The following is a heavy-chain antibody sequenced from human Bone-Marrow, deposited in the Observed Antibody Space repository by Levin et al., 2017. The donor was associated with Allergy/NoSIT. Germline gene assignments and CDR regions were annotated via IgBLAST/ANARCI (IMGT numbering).Heavy chain of an antibody. Sequence: GGSLRLSCAASGFTFSSYSMNWVRQAPGKGLEWVSSISSSSSYIYYADSVKGRFTISRDNAKNSLYLQMNSLRAEDTAVYYCVRDQGPGPQNKGGWATGGSQDQYFQHWGQGTLVTVSS. CDR1: GFTFSSYS. CDR3: VRDQGPGPQNKGGWATGGSQDQYFQH. D-gene: IGHD1-14*01. CDR2: ISSSSSYI. V-gene: IGHV3-21*01. J-gene: IGHJ1*01.